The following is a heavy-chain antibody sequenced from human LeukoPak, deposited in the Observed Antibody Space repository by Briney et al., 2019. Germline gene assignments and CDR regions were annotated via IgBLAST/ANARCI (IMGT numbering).Heavy chain of an antibody. J-gene: IGHJ4*02. CDR1: GFTFSSYW. CDR3: ARDLGTPKLRYFDWHDY. CDR2: IKQDGSEK. Sequence: GGSLRLSCAAPGFTFSSYWMSWVRQAPGNGLEWVANIKQDGSEKYYVDSVKGRFTISRDNAKNSLYLQMNSLRAEDTAVYYCARDLGTPKLRYFDWHDYWGQGTLVTVSS. V-gene: IGHV3-7*01. D-gene: IGHD3-9*01.